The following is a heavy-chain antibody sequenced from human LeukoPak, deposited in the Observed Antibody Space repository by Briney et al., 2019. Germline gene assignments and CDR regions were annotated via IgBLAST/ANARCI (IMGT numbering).Heavy chain of an antibody. J-gene: IGHJ4*02. CDR2: ISSGSTDI. Sequence: NPGGSLRLSCTASGFTFSTYSMNWVRQAPGKGLEWVSFISSGSTDIYYTDSVKGRFSVSRDNAKNSLYLQMNSLRAEDTAVYYCARDGLYCTSTNCYFDHWGQGTLVTVSS. D-gene: IGHD2-2*01. V-gene: IGHV3-21*01. CDR1: GFTFSTYS. CDR3: ARDGLYCTSTNCYFDH.